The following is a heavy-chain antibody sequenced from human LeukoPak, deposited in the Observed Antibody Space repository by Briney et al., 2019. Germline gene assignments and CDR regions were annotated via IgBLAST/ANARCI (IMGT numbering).Heavy chain of an antibody. CDR1: GVSIGTGDHY. CDR2: IHYRGGT. CDR3: AREGSHYYVHNLFDP. D-gene: IGHD3-16*01. Sequence: SQTLSLTCTASGVSIGTGDHYWSWLRQSPGKGLEWIGHIHYRGGTYYNPSLSSRVSTSLDTSKNQFSLKLSSVTAADTAVYYCAREGSHYYVHNLFDPWGQGTLVTVSS. J-gene: IGHJ5*02. V-gene: IGHV4-30-4*01.